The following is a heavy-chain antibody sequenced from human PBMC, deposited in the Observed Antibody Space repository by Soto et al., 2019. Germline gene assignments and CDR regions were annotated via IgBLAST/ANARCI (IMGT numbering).Heavy chain of an antibody. J-gene: IGHJ2*01. Sequence: QEQLVDSGGGVVQPGGSLRLSCAASGFTFTNYAMHWVRQAPGKGLEWVAVISYDGTNKYYADTVKGRFAISRENSKYTLHLKMGGLREEDRVVYYCARDGWSSSDWYFDLWGRGTLVTVSS. CDR1: GFTFTNYA. V-gene: IGHV3-30*03. D-gene: IGHD6-19*01. CDR2: ISYDGTNK. CDR3: ARDGWSSSDWYFDL.